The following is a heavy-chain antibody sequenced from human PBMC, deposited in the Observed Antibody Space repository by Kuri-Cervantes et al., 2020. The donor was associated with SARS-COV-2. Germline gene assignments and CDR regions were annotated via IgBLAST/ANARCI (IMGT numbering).Heavy chain of an antibody. CDR1: GFTFSDYY. D-gene: IGHD3-3*01. CDR3: ARGGGFWRGYDDSGIDP. Sequence: GGSLRLSCAASGFTFSDYYMSWIRQAPGKGLEWVSYISSSSSYTNYADSVKGRFTISRDNAKNSLYLQMNSLRAEDTAVYYCARGGGFWRGYDDSGIDPWGQGTLVTVSS. V-gene: IGHV3-11*06. CDR2: ISSSSSYT. J-gene: IGHJ5*02.